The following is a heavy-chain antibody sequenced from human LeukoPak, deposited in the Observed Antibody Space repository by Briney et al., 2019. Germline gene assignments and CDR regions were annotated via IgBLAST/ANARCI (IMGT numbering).Heavy chain of an antibody. Sequence: GASVKVSCKASGYTFTGYYMHWVRQAPGQGLEWMGWINPNSGGTNYAQKFQGRVTMTRDTSISTAYMELSRLRSDDTAVYYCARGAIEYGRYCSGGSCYNQFDPWGQGTLVTVSS. J-gene: IGHJ5*02. V-gene: IGHV1-2*02. CDR3: ARGAIEYGRYCSGGSCYNQFDP. D-gene: IGHD2-15*01. CDR2: INPNSGGT. CDR1: GYTFTGYY.